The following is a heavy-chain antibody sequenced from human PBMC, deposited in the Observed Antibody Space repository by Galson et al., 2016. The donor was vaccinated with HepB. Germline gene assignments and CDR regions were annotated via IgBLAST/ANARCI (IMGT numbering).Heavy chain of an antibody. J-gene: IGHJ4*02. Sequence: SLRLSCAASGFTFSHYAIHWVRQAPGKGLEWVTVISYDGRNKYYADSVKGRLTISRDNSTNTVYLQLSSLRSEDTAVYYCARDRGVTGFYLDYWGQGTLVAVSP. V-gene: IGHV3-30*04. CDR2: ISYDGRNK. CDR3: ARDRGVTGFYLDY. CDR1: GFTFSHYA. D-gene: IGHD1-20*01.